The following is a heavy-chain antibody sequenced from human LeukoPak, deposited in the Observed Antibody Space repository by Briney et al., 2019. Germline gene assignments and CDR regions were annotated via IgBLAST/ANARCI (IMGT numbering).Heavy chain of an antibody. Sequence: GGSLRLSCAASGFSFSDFYMSWIRQAPGMGLQWISYIGTRSNPIYYADSVKGRFTISRDDAKNSLYLQMNSLRDEDTAVYFCAREVRGSGRDFDYWGQGILVTVST. J-gene: IGHJ4*02. D-gene: IGHD1-26*01. V-gene: IGHV3-11*01. CDR1: GFSFSDFY. CDR3: AREVRGSGRDFDY. CDR2: IGTRSNPI.